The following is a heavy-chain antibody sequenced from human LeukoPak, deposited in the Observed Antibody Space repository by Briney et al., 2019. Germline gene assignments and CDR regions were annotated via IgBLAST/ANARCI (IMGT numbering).Heavy chain of an antibody. CDR2: IYYSGST. Sequence: PSETLSLTCTVSGGSISSYYWSWIRQPPGKGLEWIGYIYYSGSTNYNPSLKSRVTISVDTSKNQFSLKLSSVTAADTAVYYCARLEYSTGWFDPRGQGTLVTVSS. J-gene: IGHJ5*02. V-gene: IGHV4-59*01. D-gene: IGHD6-6*01. CDR3: ARLEYSTGWFDP. CDR1: GGSISSYY.